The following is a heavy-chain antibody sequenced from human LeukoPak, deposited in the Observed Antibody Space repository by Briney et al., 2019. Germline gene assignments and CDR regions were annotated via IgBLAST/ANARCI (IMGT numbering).Heavy chain of an antibody. D-gene: IGHD3-22*01. CDR3: STTYYYDSSEGY. CDR2: SRNKANSYTT. V-gene: IGHV3-72*01. CDR1: GFTFRDHY. Sequence: QPGGSLRLSCAASGFTFRDHYIDWVRQAPGKGLQWVGRSRNKANSYTTEYAASVKGRFIISRDDSESSLYLQMNSLTAEDTAVYYCSTTYYYDSSEGYWGQGTLVTVSS. J-gene: IGHJ4*02.